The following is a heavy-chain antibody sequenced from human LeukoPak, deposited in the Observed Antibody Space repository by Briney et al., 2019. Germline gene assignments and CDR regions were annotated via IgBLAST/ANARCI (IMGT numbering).Heavy chain of an antibody. CDR1: GFTVNTNA. D-gene: IGHD6-19*01. J-gene: IGHJ3*01. Sequence: GGSLRLSCAASGFTVNTNAMHWVRQAPGKGLEWVGVLSSDGSNQFYADSVKGRFTISRDTAKNTVHLHMNSLITEDTAVYFCVRFLKIGSGWLTAGAFDFWGQGTLVTVSS. CDR3: VRFLKIGSGWLTAGAFDF. V-gene: IGHV3-30*04. CDR2: LSSDGSNQ.